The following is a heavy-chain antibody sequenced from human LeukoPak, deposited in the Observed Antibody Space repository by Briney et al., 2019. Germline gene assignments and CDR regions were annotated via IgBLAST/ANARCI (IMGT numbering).Heavy chain of an antibody. CDR1: GFTFSSYA. Sequence: GGSLRLSCAASGFTFSSYAMSWVRQAPGKGLEWVSAISGSGGSTYYADSVKGRFTISRDNSKNTLYLQMNSLRAEDTAVYYCAKPRPITIFGVAPNYMDAWGKGTTVTVSS. V-gene: IGHV3-23*01. J-gene: IGHJ6*03. CDR2: ISGSGGST. CDR3: AKPRPITIFGVAPNYMDA. D-gene: IGHD3-3*01.